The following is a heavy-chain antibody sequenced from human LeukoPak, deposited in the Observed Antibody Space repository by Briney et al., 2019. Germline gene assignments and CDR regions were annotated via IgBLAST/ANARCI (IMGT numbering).Heavy chain of an antibody. Sequence: ASVKVSCKVSGYTLTELSMHWVRQAPGKGLEWMGGFDPEDGETIYAQKFQGRVTMTEDTSTDTAYMELSSLRSEDTAVYYCATGIRYCSGGSCYGYWFDPWGQGTLVTVSS. CDR1: GYTLTELS. J-gene: IGHJ5*02. V-gene: IGHV1-24*01. CDR2: FDPEDGET. CDR3: ATGIRYCSGGSCYGYWFDP. D-gene: IGHD2-15*01.